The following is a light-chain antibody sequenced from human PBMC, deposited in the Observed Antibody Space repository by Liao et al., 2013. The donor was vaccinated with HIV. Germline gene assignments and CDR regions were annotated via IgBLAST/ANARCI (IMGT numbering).Light chain of an antibody. CDR1: KLGDKY. CDR2: QDN. V-gene: IGLV3-1*01. CDR3: QAWDSNTLFV. J-gene: IGLJ1*01. Sequence: SYELTQPPSVSVSPGQTASITCSGDKLGDKYVCWYQQKPGQSPVLVIYQDNRRPSGIPERFSGSNTGNTATLTIRGTQAVDEADYYCQAWDSNTLFVFGPGTKVTVL.